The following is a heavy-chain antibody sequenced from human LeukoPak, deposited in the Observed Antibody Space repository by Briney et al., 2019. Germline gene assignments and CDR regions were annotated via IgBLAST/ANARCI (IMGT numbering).Heavy chain of an antibody. J-gene: IGHJ4*02. CDR1: GFTFSSYS. D-gene: IGHD5-18*01. CDR2: ISGDGGST. CDR3: AKAPDTASYYFDY. V-gene: IGHV3-43*02. Sequence: RGSLRLSCAASGFTFSSYSMHWVRQAPGKGLEWVSLISGDGGSTYYADSVKGRFTISRDNSKNSPYLQMNSLRTEDTALYYCAKAPDTASYYFDYWGQGTLVTVSS.